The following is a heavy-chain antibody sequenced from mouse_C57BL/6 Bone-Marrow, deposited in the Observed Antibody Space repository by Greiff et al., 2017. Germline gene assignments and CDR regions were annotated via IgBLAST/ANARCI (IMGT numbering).Heavy chain of an antibody. Sequence: VQLQQSGPELVKPGASVKISCKASGYTFTDYYINWVKQRPGQGLEWIGWIFPGSGSTYYNEKFKGKATLTVDKSSSTAYMLLSRLTSEDSAVYFCARDDYVPWFAYWGQGTLVTVSA. CDR3: ARDDYVPWFAY. CDR2: IFPGSGST. D-gene: IGHD2-4*01. J-gene: IGHJ3*01. V-gene: IGHV1-75*01. CDR1: GYTFTDYY.